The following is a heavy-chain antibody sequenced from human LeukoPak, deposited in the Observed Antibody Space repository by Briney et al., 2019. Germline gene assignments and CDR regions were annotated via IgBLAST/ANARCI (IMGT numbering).Heavy chain of an antibody. Sequence: PGGSLRLSCAASGFTFSSYSMNWVRQAPGRGLEWVSSISSSSSYIYYAYSVKGRFTVSRDNAKNSLYLQMNSLRAEDTAVYYCARLGDIAVAAYGMDVWGQGTTVTVSS. CDR1: GFTFSSYS. CDR3: ARLGDIAVAAYGMDV. D-gene: IGHD6-19*01. J-gene: IGHJ6*02. V-gene: IGHV3-21*01. CDR2: ISSSSSYI.